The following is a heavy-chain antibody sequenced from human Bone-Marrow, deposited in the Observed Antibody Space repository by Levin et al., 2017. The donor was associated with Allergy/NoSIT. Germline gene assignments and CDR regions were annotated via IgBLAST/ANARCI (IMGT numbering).Heavy chain of an antibody. CDR3: AKGSTVATGVWVY. D-gene: IGHD4-23*01. CDR2: ISGGGGTT. J-gene: IGHJ4*02. Sequence: GGSLRLSCAASGFTFSTYAMNWVRQTPGKELEWVSAISGGGGTTYHADSVKGRFTISRDNSKNTVYLQMNSLRVEDTAVYYCAKGSTVATGVWVYWGQGTLVTVSS. V-gene: IGHV3-23*01. CDR1: GFTFSTYA.